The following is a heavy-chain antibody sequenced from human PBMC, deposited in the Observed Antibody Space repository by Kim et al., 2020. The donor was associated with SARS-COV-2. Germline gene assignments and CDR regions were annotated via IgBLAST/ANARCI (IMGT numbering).Heavy chain of an antibody. CDR2: ISYDGSNK. CDR3: AKDKGKQGWGGQLVLCYGMDV. J-gene: IGHJ6*02. Sequence: GGSLRLSCAASGFTFSSYGMHWVRQAPGKGLEWVAVISYDGSNKYYADSVKGRFTISRDNSKNTLYLQMNSLRAEDTAVYYCAKDKGKQGWGGQLVLCYGMDVWGQGTTVTVSS. CDR1: GFTFSSYG. V-gene: IGHV3-30*18. D-gene: IGHD6-13*01.